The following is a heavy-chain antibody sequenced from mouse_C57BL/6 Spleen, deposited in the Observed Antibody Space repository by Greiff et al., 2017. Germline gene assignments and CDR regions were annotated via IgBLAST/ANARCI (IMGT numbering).Heavy chain of an antibody. D-gene: IGHD1-1*01. CDR2: IDPSDSET. Sequence: VQLQQPGAELVRPGSSVKLSCKASGYTFTSYWMHWVKQRPIQGLEWIGNIDPSDSETHYNQKFKDKATLTVDKSSRTAYMQLSRLTSEDSAVYYCARTDYYGSSYVGNYFDYWGQGTTLTVSS. CDR3: ARTDYYGSSYVGNYFDY. V-gene: IGHV1-52*01. J-gene: IGHJ2*01. CDR1: GYTFTSYW.